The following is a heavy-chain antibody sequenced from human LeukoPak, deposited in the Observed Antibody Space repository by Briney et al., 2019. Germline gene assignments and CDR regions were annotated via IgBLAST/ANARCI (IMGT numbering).Heavy chain of an antibody. CDR3: AKDEYQLLLRGGYYFDY. D-gene: IGHD2-2*01. CDR1: GFTFSSYS. Sequence: PGGSLRLSCAASGFTFSSYSMNWVRQAPGKGLEWVSSISSSSSYIYYADSVKGRFTISRDNAKNSLYLQMNSLRAEDTAVYYCAKDEYQLLLRGGYYFDYWGQGTLVTVSS. CDR2: ISSSSSYI. J-gene: IGHJ4*02. V-gene: IGHV3-21*01.